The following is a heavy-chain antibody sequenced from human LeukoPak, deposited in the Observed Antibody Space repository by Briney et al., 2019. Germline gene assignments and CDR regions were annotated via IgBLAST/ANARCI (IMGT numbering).Heavy chain of an antibody. D-gene: IGHD7-27*01. CDR1: GFTFSSYA. CDR3: AKDFNQSRGLGIGYFDY. J-gene: IGHJ4*02. CDR2: ISGSGGST. V-gene: IGHV3-23*01. Sequence: GGSLRLSCAASGFTFSSYAMSWVRQAPGKGLEWVSAISGSGGSTYYADSVKGRFTISRDNSKNTLYLQMNSLRAEDTAVYYCAKDFNQSRGLGIGYFDYWGQGTLVTVSS.